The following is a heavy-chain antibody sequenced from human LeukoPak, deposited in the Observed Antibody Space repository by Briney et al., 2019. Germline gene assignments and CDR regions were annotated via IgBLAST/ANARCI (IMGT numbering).Heavy chain of an antibody. V-gene: IGHV3-23*01. CDR3: APMAAAGKYFGH. D-gene: IGHD2-15*01. J-gene: IGHJ4*02. Sequence: PSETLSLTCAVSGGSISSSNWWSWVRQAPGKGLVWVSAISGITGSTYYADSVKGRFTISRDNSKNKLYLQVDSLRAEDTAIYYCAPMAAAGKYFGHWGQGTLVTVSS. CDR1: GGSISSSN. CDR2: ISGITGST.